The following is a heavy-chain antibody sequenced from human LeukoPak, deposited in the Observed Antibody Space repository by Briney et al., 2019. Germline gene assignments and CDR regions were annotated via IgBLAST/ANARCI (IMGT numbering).Heavy chain of an antibody. CDR1: GFTVSGNY. J-gene: IGHJ4*02. CDR2: IYGGGST. Sequence: GGSLRLSCAASGFTVSGNYMSWVRQAPGKGLEWVSVIYGGGSTYYADSVKGRFTISRDNSKNALYLQMNSLRAEDTAVYYCARASRGYNYLYFDYWGQGTLVTVSS. D-gene: IGHD5-18*01. CDR3: ARASRGYNYLYFDY. V-gene: IGHV3-53*01.